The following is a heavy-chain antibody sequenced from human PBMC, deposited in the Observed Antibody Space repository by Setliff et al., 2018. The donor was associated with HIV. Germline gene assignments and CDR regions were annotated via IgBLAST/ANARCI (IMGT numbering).Heavy chain of an antibody. CDR1: GASINSGTYY. Sequence: PSETLSLTCTVSGASINSGTYYWSWIRQPAGKGLQWIGRIYTSGSTYYSPSLKSRVTVSVDTSKNQFSLKLTSVTVADTAVFYCARAGIKEDAFDIWGQGTMVT. CDR2: IYTSGST. D-gene: IGHD3-10*01. CDR3: ARAGIKEDAFDI. J-gene: IGHJ3*02. V-gene: IGHV4-61*02.